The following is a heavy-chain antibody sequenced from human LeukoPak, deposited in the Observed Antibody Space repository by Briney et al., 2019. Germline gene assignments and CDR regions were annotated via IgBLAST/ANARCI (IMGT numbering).Heavy chain of an antibody. Sequence: ASVKVSCKTSGYTFSSYGINWVRQTPGQGLEWMGWISTYNGDTHYGQKVKGRVTMTTDTSTNTAYMELRSLASDDTAVYYCVRGILSADTLTGPWGQGTLVTVSS. CDR3: VRGILSADTLTGP. CDR1: GYTFSSYG. V-gene: IGHV1-18*01. D-gene: IGHD3-9*01. CDR2: ISTYNGDT. J-gene: IGHJ5*02.